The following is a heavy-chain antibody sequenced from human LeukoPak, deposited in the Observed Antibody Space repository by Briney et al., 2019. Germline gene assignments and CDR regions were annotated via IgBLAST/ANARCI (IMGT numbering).Heavy chain of an antibody. J-gene: IGHJ4*02. V-gene: IGHV1-2*02. Sequence: ASVKVSCKASGYTFTSYGISWVRQAPGQGLEWLGWISPNSGDTNYAQKFQGRVTMTRDTSISTAYMELSRLRSDDTAVYYCARGVHYSNWGQGTLVTVSS. CDR1: GYTFTSYG. D-gene: IGHD4-11*01. CDR2: ISPNSGDT. CDR3: ARGVHYSN.